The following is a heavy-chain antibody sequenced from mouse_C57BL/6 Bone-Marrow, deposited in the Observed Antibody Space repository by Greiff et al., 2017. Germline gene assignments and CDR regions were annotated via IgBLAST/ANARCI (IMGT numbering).Heavy chain of an antibody. CDR3: ASPMDY. CDR2: LWSGGST. CDR1: GFSLTSYG. V-gene: IGHV2-2*02. J-gene: IGHJ4*01. Sequence: VQVVESGPGLVQPSQSLSITCTVSGFSLTSYGVHWVHQSPGKGLEWLGVLWSGGSTDYTAAFISRLSISKDNSKSQVFINMNSLQANDTAIYYCASPMDYWGQGTSGTVSS.